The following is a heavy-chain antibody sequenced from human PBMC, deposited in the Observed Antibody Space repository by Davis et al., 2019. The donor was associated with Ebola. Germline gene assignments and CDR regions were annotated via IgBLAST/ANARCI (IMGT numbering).Heavy chain of an antibody. Sequence: ESLKISCTVSGGSVSSGSYYWSWIRQPPGKGLEWIGEINHSGSTNYNPSLKSRVTISVDTSKNQFSLKLSSVTAADTAVYYCARADCESSGGSCNNYYYYGMDVWGQGTTVTVSS. CDR1: GGSVSSGSYY. V-gene: IGHV4-39*07. D-gene: IGHD2-15*01. J-gene: IGHJ6*02. CDR3: ARADCESSGGSCNNYYYYGMDV. CDR2: INHSGST.